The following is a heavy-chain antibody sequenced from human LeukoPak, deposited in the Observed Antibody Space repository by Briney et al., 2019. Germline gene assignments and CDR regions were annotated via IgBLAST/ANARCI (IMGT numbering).Heavy chain of an antibody. Sequence: AGGSLRLSCAASGFTFSSYAMSWVRQAPGKGLEWVSAISGSGGSTYYADPVKGRITISRDNSKNTLYLQMNSLRAEDTAVYYCAKKVYYDSSGYIDYWGQGTLVTVSS. CDR2: ISGSGGST. CDR3: AKKVYYDSSGYIDY. CDR1: GFTFSSYA. D-gene: IGHD3-22*01. J-gene: IGHJ4*02. V-gene: IGHV3-23*01.